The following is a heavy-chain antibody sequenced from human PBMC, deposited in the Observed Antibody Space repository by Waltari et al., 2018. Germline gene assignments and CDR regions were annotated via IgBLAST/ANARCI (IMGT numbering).Heavy chain of an antibody. CDR3: ARGYGSGSYNRYYYMDV. J-gene: IGHJ6*03. V-gene: IGHV3-64*01. D-gene: IGHD3-10*01. CDR1: GFTFSSYA. Sequence: EVQLVESGGGLVQPGGSLRLSCAASGFTFSSYAMHWVSQAPGKGLEYVSAISSNGGSTYYANSVKGRFTISRDNSKNTLYLQMGSLRAEDMAVYYCARGYGSGSYNRYYYMDVWGKGTTVTVSS. CDR2: ISSNGGST.